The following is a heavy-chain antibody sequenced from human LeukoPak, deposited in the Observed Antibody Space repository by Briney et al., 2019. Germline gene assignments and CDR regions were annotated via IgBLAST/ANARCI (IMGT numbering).Heavy chain of an antibody. V-gene: IGHV4-59*01. CDR2: IYDRGST. Sequence: SETLSLTCTVSGGSISSYYWSWIRQPPGKGREWIGNIYDRGSTKYNPSLKSRVTISVDTSKNQFSLRLSSVTAADTAVYYCARGRTFDNWGQGTLVTVSS. CDR1: GGSISSYY. J-gene: IGHJ4*02. CDR3: ARGRTFDN.